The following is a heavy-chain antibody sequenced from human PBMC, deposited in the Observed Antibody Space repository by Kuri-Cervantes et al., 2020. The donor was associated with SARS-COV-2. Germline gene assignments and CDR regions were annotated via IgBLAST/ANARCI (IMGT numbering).Heavy chain of an antibody. J-gene: IGHJ6*03. CDR2: IYTSGST. CDR1: GGSISSYY. V-gene: IGHV4-4*07. D-gene: IGHD4-17*01. CDR3: ARVGLGYGDYVWYYYYYMDV. Sequence: SETLSLTCTVSGGSISSYYWSWIRQPAGKGLEWIGRIYTSGSTNYNPSLKSRVTMSVDTSKNQFSLKLSSVTTADTAVYYCARVGLGYGDYVWYYYYYMDVWGKGTTVTVSS.